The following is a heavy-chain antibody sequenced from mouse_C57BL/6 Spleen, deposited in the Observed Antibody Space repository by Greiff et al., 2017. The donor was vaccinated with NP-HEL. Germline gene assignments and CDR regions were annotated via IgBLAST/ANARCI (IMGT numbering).Heavy chain of an antibody. CDR2: IYPGDGDT. Sequence: VMLVESGPELVKPGASVKISCKASGYAFSSSWMNWVKQRPGKGLEWIGRIYPGDGDTNYNGKFKGKATLTADKSSSTAYMQLSSLTSEDSAVYFCARKGAQAGFDYWGQGTTLTVSS. CDR3: ARKGAQAGFDY. CDR1: GYAFSSSW. D-gene: IGHD3-2*02. J-gene: IGHJ2*01. V-gene: IGHV1-82*01.